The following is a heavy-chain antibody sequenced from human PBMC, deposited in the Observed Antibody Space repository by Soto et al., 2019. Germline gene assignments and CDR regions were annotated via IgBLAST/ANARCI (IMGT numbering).Heavy chain of an antibody. Sequence: QVQLVESGGGVVQPGRSLRLSCAASGFTFSIYAMHWVRQTPGTGLECVAIMSYDGSNKYYADSVKGRFTISRDNSKNTLYLQMNSLRAEDMAVYYCARDQTGITTAGGGRIDYWGQGTLVTVSS. CDR3: ARDQTGITTAGGGRIDY. V-gene: IGHV3-30-3*01. CDR2: MSYDGSNK. D-gene: IGHD6-13*01. CDR1: GFTFSIYA. J-gene: IGHJ4*02.